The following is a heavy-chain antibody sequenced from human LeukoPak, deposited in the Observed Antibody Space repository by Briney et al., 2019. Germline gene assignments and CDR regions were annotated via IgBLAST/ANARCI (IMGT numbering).Heavy chain of an antibody. CDR1: GFTFSSYG. V-gene: IGHV3-30*18. CDR2: ISYDGSNK. J-gene: IGHJ6*04. Sequence: GRSLRLSCAASGFTFSSYGMHWVRQAPGKGLEWVAVISYDGSNKYYADSVKGRFTISRDNSKNTLYLQMNSLRAEDTAVYYCAKGIWFGDPEILYGMDVWGKGTTVTVSS. D-gene: IGHD3-10*01. CDR3: AKGIWFGDPEILYGMDV.